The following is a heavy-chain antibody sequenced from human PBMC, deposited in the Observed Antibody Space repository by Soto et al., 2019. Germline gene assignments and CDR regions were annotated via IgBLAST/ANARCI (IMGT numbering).Heavy chain of an antibody. V-gene: IGHV3-30*18. CDR1: VFTFSHYA. CDR2: MSYDGSNE. CDR3: AKDGSHNFDY. J-gene: IGHJ4*02. D-gene: IGHD1-26*01. Sequence: GGSLRLSCAASVFTFSHYAMHWVRQAPGKGLERVALMSYDGSNEYYADSVKGRFTISRDNSKNTLYLQMNSLRAEDTAVYYCAKDGSHNFDYWGQGTLVTVSS.